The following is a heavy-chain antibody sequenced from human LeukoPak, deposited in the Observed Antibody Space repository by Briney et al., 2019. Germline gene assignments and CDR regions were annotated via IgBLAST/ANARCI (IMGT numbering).Heavy chain of an antibody. D-gene: IGHD1-26*01. CDR3: AKDLVVGATLWFPCIFDY. CDR1: GFTFSSYA. J-gene: IGHJ4*02. CDR2: ISGSGGST. V-gene: IGHV3-23*01. Sequence: GGSLRLSCAASGFTFSSYAMSWVRQAPGKGLEWVSAISGSGGSTYYADSVKGRFTISRDNSTNTLYLQMNSLRAEDTAVYYCAKDLVVGATLWFPCIFDYWGQGTLVTVSS.